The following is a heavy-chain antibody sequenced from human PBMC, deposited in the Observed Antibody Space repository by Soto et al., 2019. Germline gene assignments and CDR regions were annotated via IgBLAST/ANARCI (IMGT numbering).Heavy chain of an antibody. CDR1: GYTLTSFY. V-gene: IGHV1-46*01. J-gene: IGHJ4*02. Sequence: ASVKVSCKASGYTLTSFYMHWMRQASGQGLEWMGVIDPSAGSTTYAQKFKGRVRMTRDTFTSTVFMELSSLRSEDTAVYYCARSPRPTGTTLYYFDSWGQRTLVTVSS. D-gene: IGHD1-1*01. CDR3: ARSPRPTGTTLYYFDS. CDR2: IDPSAGST.